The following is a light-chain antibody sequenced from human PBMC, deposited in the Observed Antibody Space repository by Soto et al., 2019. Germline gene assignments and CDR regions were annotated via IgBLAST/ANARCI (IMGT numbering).Light chain of an antibody. V-gene: IGKV3-15*01. CDR1: QFVGNK. J-gene: IGKJ1*01. CDR3: QQYDNWPPWT. CDR2: FAS. Sequence: EVVMTQSPATLSVSPGESATLSCRASQFVGNKLAWFQQKPGQAPRLLIYFASTRATGIPGRFSGSGSGTEFTLTINSLQSEDFAVYYCQQYDNWPPWTFGQGTKVEI.